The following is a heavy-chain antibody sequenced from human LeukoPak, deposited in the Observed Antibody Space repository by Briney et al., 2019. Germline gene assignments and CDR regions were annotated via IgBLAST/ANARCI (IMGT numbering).Heavy chain of an antibody. Sequence: SETLSLTCTVSGDSISSYYWSWIRQPPGKGLEWIGYIYYSGSTTYNPSLKSRVTISVDTTNNQSSLILISVTAADTAVYYYSRRSYYDPGDAFAIWGEGTMVTVSS. V-gene: IGHV4-59*01. CDR3: SRRSYYDPGDAFAI. CDR1: GDSISSYY. CDR2: IYYSGST. J-gene: IGHJ3*02. D-gene: IGHD3-22*01.